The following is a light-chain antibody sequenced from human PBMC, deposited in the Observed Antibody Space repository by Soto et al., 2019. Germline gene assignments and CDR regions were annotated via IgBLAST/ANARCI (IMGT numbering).Light chain of an antibody. CDR2: DAF. V-gene: IGKV3-11*01. J-gene: IGKJ5*01. CDR1: PSVTNY. CDR3: QQRNIWPPVT. Sequence: EIVLTQSPATLSLSPGERATLSCRASPSVTNYLAWYQQKPGQPPRLLIYDAFNRAAGIPARFSGSGSGTDFTLTISSLEPEDSAVYYCQQRNIWPPVTFGQGTRLEI.